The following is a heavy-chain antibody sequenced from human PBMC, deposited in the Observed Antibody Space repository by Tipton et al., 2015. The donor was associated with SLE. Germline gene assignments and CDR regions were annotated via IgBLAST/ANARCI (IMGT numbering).Heavy chain of an antibody. V-gene: IGHV3-9*01. D-gene: IGHD6-25*01. J-gene: IGHJ4*02. CDR2: INWNSGTI. CDR1: GFTFDDFA. CDR3: TKDLGSAAAGLFDY. Sequence: SLRLSCLASGFTFDDFARHWVRQAPGKGLEWVSGINWNSGTIDYADSVRGRFTISRDNAQSSLSLQMDSLTSEDTALYYCTKDLGSAAAGLFDYWGQGTLVTVSS.